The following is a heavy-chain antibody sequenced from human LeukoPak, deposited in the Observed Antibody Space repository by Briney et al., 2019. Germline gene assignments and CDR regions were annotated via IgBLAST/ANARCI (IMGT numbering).Heavy chain of an antibody. Sequence: SETLSLTCTVSGGSIDSGTYYWTWLRQPAGKRLEWIGRIYTSGSTNYKPSLKSRVTISVDASKNQFSLKLSSVTAADTAVYYCARDGPGVYCSGGSCYSGWFDPWGRGTLVTVSS. CDR1: GGSIDSGTYY. D-gene: IGHD2-15*01. J-gene: IGHJ5*02. V-gene: IGHV4-61*02. CDR3: ARDGPGVYCSGGSCYSGWFDP. CDR2: IYTSGST.